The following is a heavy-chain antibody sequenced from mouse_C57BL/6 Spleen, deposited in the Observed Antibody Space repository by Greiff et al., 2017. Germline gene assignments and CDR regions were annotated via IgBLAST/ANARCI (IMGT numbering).Heavy chain of an antibody. J-gene: IGHJ4*01. D-gene: IGHD1-1*01. CDR2: IDPANGNT. Sequence: VQLQQSVAELVRPGASVKLSCTASGFNIKNTYMHWVKQRPEQGLEWIGRIDPANGNTKYAPKFQGKATITADTSSNTAYLQLSSLTSEDTAIYYCASDITTVPEDYYAMDYWGQGTSVTVSS. CDR3: ASDITTVPEDYYAMDY. V-gene: IGHV14-3*01. CDR1: GFNIKNTY.